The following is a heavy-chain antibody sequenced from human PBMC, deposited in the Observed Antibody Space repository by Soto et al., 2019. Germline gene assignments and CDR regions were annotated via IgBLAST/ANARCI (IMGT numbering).Heavy chain of an antibody. CDR2: IYYSGST. CDR1: GGSISSYY. J-gene: IGHJ5*02. CDR3: ARHPAAGPGWFDP. D-gene: IGHD6-13*01. Sequence: PSETLSLTCTVSGGSISSYYWSWIRQPPGKGLEWIGYIYYSGSTNYNPSLKSRVTISVDTSKNQFSLKLSSVTAADTAVYYCARHPAAGPGWFDPWGQGTLVTVSS. V-gene: IGHV4-59*08.